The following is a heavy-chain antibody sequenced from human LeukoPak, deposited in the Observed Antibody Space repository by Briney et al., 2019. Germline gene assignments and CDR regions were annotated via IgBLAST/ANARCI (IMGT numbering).Heavy chain of an antibody. D-gene: IGHD6-13*01. CDR2: IYYSGST. Sequence: SETLSLTCTVSGGSISSYYWSWIRQPPGKGLEWIGYIYYSGSTNYNPSLKSRVTISVDTSKNQFSLKLSSVTAADTAVYYCARSYSSSWYNAHFDYWGQGTLVTVSS. J-gene: IGHJ4*02. CDR3: ARSYSSSWYNAHFDY. CDR1: GGSISSYY. V-gene: IGHV4-59*01.